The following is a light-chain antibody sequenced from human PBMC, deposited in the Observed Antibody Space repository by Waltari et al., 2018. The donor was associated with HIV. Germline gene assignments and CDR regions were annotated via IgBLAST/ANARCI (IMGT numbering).Light chain of an antibody. CDR3: CSYAASSTSPMV. J-gene: IGLJ1*01. V-gene: IGLV2-23*02. Sequence: QSALTQPAPVSGSPGQPIPLSCPGTTSDFVLSIVVSWYQQHPNIAPKLLIYEVSKRPSGVSARFSASKSGNTASLTISGLQADDEADYYCCSYAASSTSPMVFGTGTKVTVL. CDR1: TSDFVLSIV. CDR2: EVS.